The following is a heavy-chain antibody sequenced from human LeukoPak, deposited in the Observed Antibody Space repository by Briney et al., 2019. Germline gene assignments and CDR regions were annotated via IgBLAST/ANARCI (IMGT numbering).Heavy chain of an antibody. V-gene: IGHV1-2*02. CDR2: INPNSGGT. Sequence: ASVKVSCKASGYTFTGYYMHWVRQAPGQGLEWMGWINPNSGGTNYAQKFQCRVTMTRDTSISTAYMELSRLGSDDTAVYYCARDRVPGDPRNYFDYWGQGTLVTVSS. CDR3: ARDRVPGDPRNYFDY. CDR1: GYTFTGYY. D-gene: IGHD4-17*01. J-gene: IGHJ4*02.